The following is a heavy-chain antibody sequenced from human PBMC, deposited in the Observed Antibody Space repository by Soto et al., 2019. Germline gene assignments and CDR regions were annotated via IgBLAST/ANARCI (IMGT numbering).Heavy chain of an antibody. V-gene: IGHV3-23*04. J-gene: IGHJ4*02. CDR1: SDTFRGYA. D-gene: IGHD6-13*01. CDR3: AKDWIAADH. Sequence: QLVESGGGVVQPGGSLRLSCAASSDTFRGYAMSWVRQAPGKGLEWVSGIGADGESTLYGDSVKGRCSISRDNSKNTLYLQMNSLRAEDTAVYYCAKDWIAADHWGQGTLVTVSS. CDR2: IGADGEST.